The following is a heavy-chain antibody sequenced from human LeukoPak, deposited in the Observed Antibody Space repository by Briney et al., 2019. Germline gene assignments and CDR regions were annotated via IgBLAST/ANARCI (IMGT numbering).Heavy chain of an antibody. J-gene: IGHJ4*02. D-gene: IGHD6-19*01. V-gene: IGHV1-8*01. CDR3: ARGGSSGWYVFTDY. Sequence: EASVKVSCKASGYTFTSYDINWVRQATGQGLEWMGRMNPNSGNTGYAQKFQGRVTMTRNTSISTAYMELSSLRSEDTAVYYCARGGSSGWYVFTDYWGQGTLVTVSS. CDR2: MNPNSGNT. CDR1: GYTFTSYD.